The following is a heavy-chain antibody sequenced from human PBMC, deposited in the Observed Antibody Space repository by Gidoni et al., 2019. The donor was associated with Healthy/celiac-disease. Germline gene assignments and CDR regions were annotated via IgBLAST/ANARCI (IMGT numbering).Heavy chain of an antibody. CDR2: SSGSGGST. Sequence: ELQLLEPGGGLVQPGGSLRLSCAASGSPFSSYAMSWVRQAPGKGVEWVSASSGSGGSTYYADSVKGRFTISRDNSKNTLYLQMSSLRAEDKAVYYCAKDPDYDFWRGVFDYWGQGTLVTVSS. D-gene: IGHD3-3*01. V-gene: IGHV3-23*01. CDR3: AKDPDYDFWRGVFDY. J-gene: IGHJ4*02. CDR1: GSPFSSYA.